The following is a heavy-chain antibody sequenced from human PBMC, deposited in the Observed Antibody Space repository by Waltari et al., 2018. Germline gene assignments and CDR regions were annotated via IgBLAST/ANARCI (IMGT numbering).Heavy chain of an antibody. Sequence: QVQLVQSGAEVKKPGSSVQVSCKASGVTFSSYAISWVRQAPGQGLEWMGGIIPIFGTANYAQKFQGRVTITADKSTSTAYMELSSLRSEDTAVYYCARGLTGTTSYYYYYMDVWGKGTTVTVSS. V-gene: IGHV1-69*14. CDR1: GVTFSSYA. D-gene: IGHD1-1*01. J-gene: IGHJ6*03. CDR3: ARGLTGTTSYYYYYMDV. CDR2: IIPIFGTA.